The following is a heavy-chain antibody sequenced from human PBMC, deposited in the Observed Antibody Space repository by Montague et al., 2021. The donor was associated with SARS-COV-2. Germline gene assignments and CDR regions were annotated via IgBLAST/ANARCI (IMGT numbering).Heavy chain of an antibody. Sequence: SETLSLTCAVYGESFSGFFWSRIRQPPGKGLEWIGNINYGGTTYYNPSLRSRVTIPLDTSRDQFSLKLNSVTAAGTAVYYCARLSEVTTSFDNWGHGTLVTVSS. CDR3: ARLSEVTTSFDN. CDR1: GESFSGFF. J-gene: IGHJ4*01. D-gene: IGHD3-22*01. CDR2: INYGGTT. V-gene: IGHV4-34*01.